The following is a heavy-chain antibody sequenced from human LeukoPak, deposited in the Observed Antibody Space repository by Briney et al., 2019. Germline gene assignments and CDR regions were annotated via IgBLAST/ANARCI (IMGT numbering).Heavy chain of an antibody. V-gene: IGHV4-59*01. CDR3: ARGSNDFWSGYFFDY. J-gene: IGHJ4*02. CDR1: GGSISSYY. CDR2: IYYSGST. D-gene: IGHD3-3*01. Sequence: PSETLSLTCTVSGGSISSYYWSWIRQPPGKGLEWIGYIYYSGSTNYNPSLKSRVTISVDTSKNQFSLKLSSVTAADTAVYYCARGSNDFWSGYFFDYWGQRTLVTVSS.